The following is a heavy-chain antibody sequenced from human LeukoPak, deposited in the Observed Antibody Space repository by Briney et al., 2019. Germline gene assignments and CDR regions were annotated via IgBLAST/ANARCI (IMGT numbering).Heavy chain of an antibody. CDR1: GFIFTNYF. CDR3: ATDRGWRTSGYYLYYFEY. J-gene: IGHJ4*02. Sequence: GGSLRPSCAASGFIFTNYFMSWVRQAPGKGLEWVASIKHDGSEKYYVDSVRGRFTISRVNTMNSLYLQMSSLRAEDTAVYYCATDRGWRTSGYYLYYFEYWGQGTLVTYSS. CDR2: IKHDGSEK. D-gene: IGHD3-3*01. V-gene: IGHV3-7*01.